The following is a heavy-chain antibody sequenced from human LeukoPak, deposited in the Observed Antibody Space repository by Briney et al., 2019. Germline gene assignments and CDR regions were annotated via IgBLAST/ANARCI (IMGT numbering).Heavy chain of an antibody. D-gene: IGHD3-22*01. V-gene: IGHV1-2*02. CDR3: ARADRRTYYYDSSGPYFDY. Sequence: GASVKVSCKASGYTFTSYYMHWARQAPGQGLEWMGWINPNSGGTNYAQKFQGRVTMTRDTSISTAYMELSRLRSDDTAVYYCARADRRTYYYDSSGPYFDYWGQGTLVTVSS. CDR2: INPNSGGT. CDR1: GYTFTSYY. J-gene: IGHJ4*02.